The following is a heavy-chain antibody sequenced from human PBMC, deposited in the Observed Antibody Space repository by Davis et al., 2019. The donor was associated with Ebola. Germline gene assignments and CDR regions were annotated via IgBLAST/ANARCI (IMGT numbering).Heavy chain of an antibody. CDR3: AKHFSGSYCQDY. CDR2: ITGSGGS. D-gene: IGHD1-26*01. V-gene: IGHV3-23*01. CDR1: GFTFPTNY. J-gene: IGHJ4*02. Sequence: PGGSLRLSCGASGFTFPTNYMSWVRQAPGKGLEWVATITGSGGSDHADSVRGRFTISRDNSKNTLYLQMNSLRVEDTAVYFCAKHFSGSYCQDYWGQGSLVTVSS.